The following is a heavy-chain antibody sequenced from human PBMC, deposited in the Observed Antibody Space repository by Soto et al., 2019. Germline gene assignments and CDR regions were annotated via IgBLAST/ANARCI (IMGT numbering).Heavy chain of an antibody. D-gene: IGHD4-17*01. CDR3: ARGTGGYGGNQFDY. V-gene: IGHV3-64*01. Sequence: GGSLRLSCAASGFTFSSYAMHWVRQAPGKGLEYVSAISSNGGSTYYVNSVKGRFTISRDNSKNTLYLQMGSLRAEDMAVYYCARGTGGYGGNQFDYWGQGTLVTVSS. J-gene: IGHJ4*02. CDR2: ISSNGGST. CDR1: GFTFSSYA.